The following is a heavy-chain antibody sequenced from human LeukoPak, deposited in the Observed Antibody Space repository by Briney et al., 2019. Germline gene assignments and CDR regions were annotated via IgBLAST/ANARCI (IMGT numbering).Heavy chain of an antibody. D-gene: IGHD3-22*01. CDR1: GSTFSSYN. CDR3: ARGSTMSY. J-gene: IGHJ4*02. CDR2: ISSSSSYI. Sequence: PGGSLRLSCAASGSTFSSYNINWVRQAPGKGREWVSSISSSSSYIYYADSVNGRCTISRDNAKNSLYRQMNSLRAEDTAVYYCARGSTMSYWGQGTLVTVSS. V-gene: IGHV3-21*01.